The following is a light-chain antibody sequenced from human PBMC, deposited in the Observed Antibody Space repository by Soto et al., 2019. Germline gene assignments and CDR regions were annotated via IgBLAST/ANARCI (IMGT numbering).Light chain of an antibody. J-gene: IGLJ1*01. CDR2: DVS. CDR1: SSDVGGYNY. V-gene: IGLV2-14*01. CDR3: SSYTGSSTYV. Sequence: QSALTQPASVSGSPGQSITISCTGTSSDVGGYNYVSWYQQHPGKAPKLMIYDVSNRPSGISNRFSGSKSGNTASLTISGLQAEDEADYYCSSYTGSSTYVFGTGTKLT.